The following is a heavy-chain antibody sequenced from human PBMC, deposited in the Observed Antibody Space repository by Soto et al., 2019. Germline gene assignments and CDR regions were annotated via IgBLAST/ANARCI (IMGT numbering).Heavy chain of an antibody. D-gene: IGHD3-10*01. V-gene: IGHV3-23*01. CDR3: AKGQYAYGHASFDS. CDR2: ISGSGGTT. CDR1: GFTFSSNA. J-gene: IGHJ5*01. Sequence: PGGSLRLSCSASGFTFSSNAMNWFRQAPGKGLEWVPVISGSGGTTYYADSVRGRFTISRDNSRNTLYLQMDSLRAEDTAVYYCAKGQYAYGHASFDSWGQGTLVTVSS.